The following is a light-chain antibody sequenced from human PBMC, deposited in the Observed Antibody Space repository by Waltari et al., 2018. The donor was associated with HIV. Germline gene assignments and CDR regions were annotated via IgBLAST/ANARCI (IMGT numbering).Light chain of an antibody. V-gene: IGLV3-21*02. J-gene: IGLJ2*01. CDR3: QVWDSSSYVV. CDR1: NIGRKS. CDR2: DDS. Sequence: SYVLTQQPSVSVAPGQTARINCGGKNIGRKSVHWYQQKPGPAPVLVVYDDSDRPSGIPERFSGSNSGNTATLTISRVEAGDEADYYCQVWDSSSYVVFGGGTKLTVL.